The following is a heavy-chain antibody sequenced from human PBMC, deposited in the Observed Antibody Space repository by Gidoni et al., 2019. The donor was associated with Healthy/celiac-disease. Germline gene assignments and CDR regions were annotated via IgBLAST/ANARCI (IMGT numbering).Heavy chain of an antibody. V-gene: IGHV3-21*01. Sequence: EVQLVESGGGLVKPGGSLRLSCAASGFTFSSYSMNWVRKAPGKGLEWVSSISSSSSYIYYADSVKGRFTISRDNAKNSLYLQMNSLRAEDTAVYYCARDQEQQLNDYWGQGTLVTVSS. CDR2: ISSSSSYI. D-gene: IGHD6-13*01. J-gene: IGHJ4*02. CDR3: ARDQEQQLNDY. CDR1: GFTFSSYS.